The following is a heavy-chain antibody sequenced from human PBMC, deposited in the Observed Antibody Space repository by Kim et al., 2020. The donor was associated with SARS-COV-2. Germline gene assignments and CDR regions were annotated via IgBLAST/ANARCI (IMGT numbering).Heavy chain of an antibody. J-gene: IGHJ4*02. D-gene: IGHD6-19*01. V-gene: IGHV3-66*01. CDR3: ARDLNRIAVAGRGNY. CDR2: IYSGGST. CDR1: GFIVSSSY. Sequence: GGSLRLSCAASGFIVSSSYMSWVRQAPGKGLEWVSVIYSGGSTYYADSVKGRFTISRDNSKNTLYLQMHSLRAEDTAVYYCARDLNRIAVAGRGNYWGQGTLVTVSP.